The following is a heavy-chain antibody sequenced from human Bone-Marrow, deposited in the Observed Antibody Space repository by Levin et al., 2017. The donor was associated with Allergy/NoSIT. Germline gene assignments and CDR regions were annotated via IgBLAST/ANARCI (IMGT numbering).Heavy chain of an antibody. Sequence: PSETLSLTCAVSGASISNRKWWSWVRQPPGKGLEWIGEIYVGGSTNYNPSLKSRVTISADKSKNQFSLKLSSVTAADTAVYYCASLYSSSWSQSDFWGQGTLVTVSS. J-gene: IGHJ4*02. D-gene: IGHD6-13*01. V-gene: IGHV4-4*02. CDR1: GASISNRKW. CDR2: IYVGGST. CDR3: ASLYSSSWSQSDF.